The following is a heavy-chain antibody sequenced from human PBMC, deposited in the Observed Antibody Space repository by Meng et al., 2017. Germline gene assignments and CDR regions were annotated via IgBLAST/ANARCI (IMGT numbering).Heavy chain of an antibody. J-gene: IGHJ4*02. V-gene: IGHV1-2*06. D-gene: IGHD6-25*01. CDR3: ARDEDISAAGKLFGDY. CDR2: INPKSGDT. Sequence: VQRVQSGAGVKKPGSSVKVSCKASGGTFSSYAISWVRQAPGQGLEWMGRINPKSGDTHYAQKFQARVTMTGDTSISTAYMELSGLRSDDTAMYYCARDEDISAAGKLFGDYWGQGTLVTVSS. CDR1: GGTFSSYA.